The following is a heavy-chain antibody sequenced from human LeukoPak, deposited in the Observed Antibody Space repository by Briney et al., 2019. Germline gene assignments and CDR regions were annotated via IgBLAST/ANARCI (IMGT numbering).Heavy chain of an antibody. V-gene: IGHV3-7*01. J-gene: IGHJ3*02. Sequence: GGSLRLSCAASGFTFSTYWMTWVRQAPGKGLEWVANIKHDGSEKYYVDSVRGRLTISRDNAKNSLYLQMNSLRAEDTAVYYCARDDALGDNALDIWGQGTMVTVSS. CDR1: GFTFSTYW. CDR2: IKHDGSEK. D-gene: IGHD3-16*01. CDR3: ARDDALGDNALDI.